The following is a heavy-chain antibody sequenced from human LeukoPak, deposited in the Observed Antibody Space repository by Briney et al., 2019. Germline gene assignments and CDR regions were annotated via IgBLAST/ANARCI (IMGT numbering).Heavy chain of an antibody. V-gene: IGHV4-30-2*01. CDR3: AGVEYSSSSWFDP. J-gene: IGHJ5*02. D-gene: IGHD6-6*01. Sequence: SQTLSLTCAVSGGSISSGGYSWSWIRQPPGTGLEWIGYIYHSGSTYYNPSLKSRVTISVDRSKNQFSLKLSSVTAADTAVYYCAGVEYSSSSWFDPWGQGTLVTVSS. CDR2: IYHSGST. CDR1: GGSISSGGYS.